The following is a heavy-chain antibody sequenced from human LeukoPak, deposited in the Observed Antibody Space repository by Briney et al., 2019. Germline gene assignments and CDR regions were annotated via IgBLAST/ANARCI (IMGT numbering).Heavy chain of an antibody. V-gene: IGHV4-4*07. Sequence: SETLSLTCTVSGGSISSYYWSWIRQPAGKGLERIGRIYTSGSTNYNPSLKSRVTMSVDTSKNQFSLKLSSVTAADTAVYYCARDQLGYCSSTSCAPFDPWGQGTLVTVSS. CDR3: ARDQLGYCSSTSCAPFDP. D-gene: IGHD2-2*01. J-gene: IGHJ5*02. CDR2: IYTSGST. CDR1: GGSISSYY.